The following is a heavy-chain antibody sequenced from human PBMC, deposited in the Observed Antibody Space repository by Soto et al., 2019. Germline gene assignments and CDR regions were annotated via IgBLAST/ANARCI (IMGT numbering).Heavy chain of an antibody. Sequence: EVQLLESGGGLVQPGGSLTLSCAASGFTFNNYAMNWVRQAPGKGLEWVSAISGSGDKTYYADSVKGRFTISRDISKNVVYLQRNSLGADDTAVYSCAKVGERCRYYFDSWGQGTLVTVSS. J-gene: IGHJ4*02. CDR2: ISGSGDKT. CDR1: GFTFNNYA. V-gene: IGHV3-23*01. CDR3: AKVGERCRYYFDS. D-gene: IGHD2-21*01.